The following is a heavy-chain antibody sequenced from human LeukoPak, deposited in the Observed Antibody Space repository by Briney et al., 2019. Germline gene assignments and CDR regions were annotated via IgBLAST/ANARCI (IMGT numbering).Heavy chain of an antibody. Sequence: SQTLSLTCTVSGGSISSGSYYWSWIRQPAGKGLEWIGRIYTSGSTNYNPSLKSRVTISVDTSKNQFSLKLSSVTAADTAVYYCARLTGRDIVVTEDFDYWGQGTLVTVSS. CDR3: ARLTGRDIVVTEDFDY. CDR2: IYTSGST. CDR1: GGSISSGSYY. J-gene: IGHJ4*02. V-gene: IGHV4-61*02. D-gene: IGHD2-21*01.